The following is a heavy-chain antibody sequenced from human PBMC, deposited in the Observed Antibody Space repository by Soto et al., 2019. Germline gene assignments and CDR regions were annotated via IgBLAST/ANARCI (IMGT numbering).Heavy chain of an antibody. J-gene: IGHJ4*02. CDR2: ISYDGNKS. Sequence: QVQLVESGGGVVQPGRSLRLSCAASGFTFNKYAMHWVRQAPGKGLEWVAVISYDGNKSYYADSVKGRLTISRDNSKNTLYVQMNSLTAEDTAVSYGARDDSGPEYCFDYWGQGTLVSVSS. CDR1: GFTFNKYA. V-gene: IGHV3-30-3*01. D-gene: IGHD1-26*01. CDR3: ARDDSGPEYCFDY.